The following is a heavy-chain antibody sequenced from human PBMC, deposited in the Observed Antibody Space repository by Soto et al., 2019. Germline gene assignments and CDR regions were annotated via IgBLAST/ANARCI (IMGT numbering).Heavy chain of an antibody. D-gene: IGHD2-15*01. J-gene: IGHJ4*01. CDR1: VFTCIGYA. Sequence: GPLRLPSSAFVFTCIGYAMHCIRQAKGKGLEYVSAISSNGGSTYYADSVKGRFTISRDNSKNTLYLQMSSLRAEDTAVYYCVKDRRGYCSGGSCYGTFDYCGHGTLVTV. CDR2: ISSNGGST. V-gene: IGHV3-64D*06. CDR3: VKDRRGYCSGGSCYGTFDY.